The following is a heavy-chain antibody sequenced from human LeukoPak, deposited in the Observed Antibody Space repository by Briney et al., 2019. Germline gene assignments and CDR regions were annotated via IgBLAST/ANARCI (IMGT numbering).Heavy chain of an antibody. V-gene: IGHV4-59*11. CDR2: ISDSGST. CDR1: GGSLSTHH. D-gene: IGHD3-22*01. CDR3: ARGSDSSAYYPFNY. Sequence: SETLSLTCVVSGGSLSTHHWSWIRQSPGRGLEWIGYISDSGSTNYNPSLKSRVTISVDTSKNQFSLMLSSVTAADTAVYYCARGSDSSAYYPFNYWGQGTLGTVSS. J-gene: IGHJ4*02.